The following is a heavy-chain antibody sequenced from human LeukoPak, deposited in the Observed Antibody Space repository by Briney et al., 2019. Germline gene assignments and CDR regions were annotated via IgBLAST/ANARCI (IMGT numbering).Heavy chain of an antibody. CDR1: GFTFSSYE. Sequence: GGSLRLSCEASGFTFSSYEMNWVRQAPGKGLEWVSYISSSGSTIYYADSVKGRFTIARDNAKNSLYLQMNSLRAEDTAVYYCARDTSGSYNGACDYYYGMDVWGQGTTVTVSS. D-gene: IGHD1-26*01. V-gene: IGHV3-48*03. CDR3: ARDTSGSYNGACDYYYGMDV. CDR2: ISSSGSTI. J-gene: IGHJ6*02.